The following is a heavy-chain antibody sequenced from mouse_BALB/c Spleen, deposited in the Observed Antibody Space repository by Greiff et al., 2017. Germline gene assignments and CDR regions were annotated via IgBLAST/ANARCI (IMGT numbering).Heavy chain of an antibody. J-gene: IGHJ4*01. CDR3: ARKDYRYDVHYAMDY. D-gene: IGHD2-14*01. V-gene: IGHV3-2*02. CDR2: ISYSGST. Sequence: EVKVEESGPGLVKPSQSLSLTCTVTGYSITSDYAWNWIRQFPGNKLEWMGYISYSGSTSYNPSLKSRISITRDTSKNQFFLQLNSVTTEDTATYYCARKDYRYDVHYAMDYWGQGTSVTVSS. CDR1: GYSITSDYA.